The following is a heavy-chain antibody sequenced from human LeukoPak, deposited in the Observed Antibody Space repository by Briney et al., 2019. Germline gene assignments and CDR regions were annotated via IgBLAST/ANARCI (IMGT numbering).Heavy chain of an antibody. Sequence: RPSETLSLTCTVSGDSISIYYWSWIRQTPGKGLEWIGHIDYSGSTNYNPSLKSRVTISVDTSKNQFSLNLSSVTATDTAVYYCAREARRVGATISWGQGTLLTVSS. V-gene: IGHV4-59*01. CDR1: GDSISIYY. CDR3: AREARRVGATIS. D-gene: IGHD1-26*01. CDR2: IDYSGST. J-gene: IGHJ5*02.